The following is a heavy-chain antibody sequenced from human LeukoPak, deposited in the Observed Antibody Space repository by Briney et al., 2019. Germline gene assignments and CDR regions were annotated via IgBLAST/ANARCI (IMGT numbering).Heavy chain of an antibody. J-gene: IGHJ3*02. Sequence: PGGSLRLSCAASGFTFSTYAMSWVRQAPGKGLEWVSTIGGSGGGTYYAESVKGRFIISRDTSKNTLFLQMNSLRAEDTAVYYCAREVNVVRAFDIWGQGTMVTVSS. CDR2: IGGSGGGT. V-gene: IGHV3-23*01. CDR3: AREVNVVRAFDI. D-gene: IGHD3-16*02. CDR1: GFTFSTYA.